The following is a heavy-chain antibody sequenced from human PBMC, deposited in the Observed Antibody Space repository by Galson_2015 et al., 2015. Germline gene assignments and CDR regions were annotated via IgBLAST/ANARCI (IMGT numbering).Heavy chain of an antibody. V-gene: IGHV5-51*01. D-gene: IGHD1-26*01. CDR3: ARHQPVRGSYWWPDY. CDR1: GYRFTSNW. CDR2: IYPGDSDT. Sequence: QSGAEVKKPGESLKISCKGSGYRFTSNWIGWVRQMPGKGLEWMGIIYPGDSDTRYSPSFQGQVTISADKSISTAYLQWSGLKASDTAIYYCARHQPVRGSYWWPDYWGQGTLVTVSS. J-gene: IGHJ4*02.